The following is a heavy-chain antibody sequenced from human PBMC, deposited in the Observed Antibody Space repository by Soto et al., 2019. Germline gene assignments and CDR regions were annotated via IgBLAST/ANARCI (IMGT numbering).Heavy chain of an antibody. J-gene: IGHJ6*02. CDR1: GYTFTSNG. CDR3: ARDPGAMVRGTTYYYYGMDV. Sequence: QVQLVQSGVEVKKPGATVKVSCKASGYTFTSNGISWVRQAPGQGLEWMGWISGYNGNTNYAQKLQGRVTMTTDTPTSTAYMELRSLRSDDTAVYYCARDPGAMVRGTTYYYYGMDVWGQGTTVTVSS. D-gene: IGHD3-10*01. V-gene: IGHV1-18*01. CDR2: ISGYNGNT.